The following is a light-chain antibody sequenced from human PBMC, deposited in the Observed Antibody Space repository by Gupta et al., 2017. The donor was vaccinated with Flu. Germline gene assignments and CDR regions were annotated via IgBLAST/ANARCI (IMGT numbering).Light chain of an antibody. J-gene: IGLJ1*01. CDR3: AAWDDSLTAYV. V-gene: IGLV1-44*01. Sequence: QSVLTQPPSVSGAPGQRVSISCSGGSSNIGSYTVNWYQQSPGTAPTLLIDSNDQRPSGVPDRFSGSKSGTSASLAISGLQSEDEADYYCAAWDDSLTAYVFGTGTKVTVL. CDR2: SND. CDR1: SSNIGSYT.